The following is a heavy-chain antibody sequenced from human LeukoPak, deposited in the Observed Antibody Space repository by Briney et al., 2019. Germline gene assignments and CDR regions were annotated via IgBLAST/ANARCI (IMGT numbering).Heavy chain of an antibody. CDR1: GYTFTSYG. Sequence: ASVKLSCKASGYTFTSYGISWVRQAPGQGLEWMGWISAYNGNTNYAQKLQGRVTMTRDMSTSTVYMELSSLRSEDTAVYYCARGGSYNAFDIWGQGTMVTVSS. CDR2: ISAYNGNT. CDR3: ARGGSYNAFDI. V-gene: IGHV1-18*01. J-gene: IGHJ3*02. D-gene: IGHD1-26*01.